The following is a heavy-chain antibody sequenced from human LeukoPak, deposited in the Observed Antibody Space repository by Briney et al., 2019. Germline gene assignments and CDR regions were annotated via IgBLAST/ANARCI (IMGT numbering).Heavy chain of an antibody. CDR1: GYNFTTYW. D-gene: IGHD2-2*01. V-gene: IGHV5-51*01. Sequence: GESLKISCKGSGYNFTTYWIGWVRQMPGKGLEWMGIIYPGDSDTRYSPSFQGQVTISADKSISTAYLQWSSLEASDTAMYYCALGYCSSTSCPTFDNWGQGTLVTVSS. CDR3: ALGYCSSTSCPTFDN. J-gene: IGHJ4*02. CDR2: IYPGDSDT.